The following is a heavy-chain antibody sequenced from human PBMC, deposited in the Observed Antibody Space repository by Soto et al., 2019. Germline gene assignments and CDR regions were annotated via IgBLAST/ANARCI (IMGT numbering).Heavy chain of an antibody. CDR2: IYYSGST. D-gene: IGHD2-15*01. J-gene: IGHJ6*03. Sequence: PSETLSLTCTVSGGSISSGGYYWSWIRQHPGKGLEWIGYIYYSGSTYYNPSLKSRVTISVDTSKNQFSLKLSSVTAADTAVYYCARDGGYDSYYYMDVWGKGTTVTVSS. V-gene: IGHV4-31*03. CDR1: GGSISSGGYY. CDR3: ARDGGYDSYYYMDV.